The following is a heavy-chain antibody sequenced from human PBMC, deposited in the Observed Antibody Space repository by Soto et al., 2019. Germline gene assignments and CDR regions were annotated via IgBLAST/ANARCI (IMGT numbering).Heavy chain of an antibody. D-gene: IGHD6-19*01. Sequence: PGGSLRLSCAASGFTFSSYAMTWVRQAPGKGLEWVSGIMSNGGSTYYAGSVQGRFTISRDNSKNTLYLQMDSLRAEDTALYYCAKGPHSSLYYYFDNWGQGTLVTVSS. CDR2: IMSNGGST. J-gene: IGHJ4*02. CDR1: GFTFSSYA. CDR3: AKGPHSSLYYYFDN. V-gene: IGHV3-23*01.